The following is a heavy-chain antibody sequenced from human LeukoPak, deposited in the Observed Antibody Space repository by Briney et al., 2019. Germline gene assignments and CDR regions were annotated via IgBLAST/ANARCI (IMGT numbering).Heavy chain of an antibody. CDR3: ARDWAAARGYYFDY. V-gene: IGHV4-38-2*02. D-gene: IGHD2-2*01. CDR2: IYHSGST. J-gene: IGHJ4*02. CDR1: GYSISSGYY. Sequence: SETLSLTCTVSGYSISSGYYWGWIRQPPGKGLEWIGSIYHSGSTYYNPSLKSRVTISVDTSKNQFSLKLSSVTAADTAVYYCARDWAAARGYYFDYWGQGTLVTVSS.